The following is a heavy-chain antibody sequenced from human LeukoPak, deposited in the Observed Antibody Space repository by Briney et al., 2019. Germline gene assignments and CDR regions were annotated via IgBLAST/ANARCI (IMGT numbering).Heavy chain of an antibody. J-gene: IGHJ3*02. CDR2: IYTSGST. CDR1: GGSISSYY. V-gene: IGHV4-4*07. Sequence: PSETLSLTCTVSGGSISSYYWSWIRQPAGKGLEWIGRIYTSGSTNYNPSLKSRVTISVDTSKNQFSLKLSSVTAADTAVYYCARRWSSPSFAAFDIWGQGTMVTVSS. CDR3: ARRWSSPSFAAFDI. D-gene: IGHD3-10*01.